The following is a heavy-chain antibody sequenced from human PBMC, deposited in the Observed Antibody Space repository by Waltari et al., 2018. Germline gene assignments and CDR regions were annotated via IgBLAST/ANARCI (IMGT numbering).Heavy chain of an antibody. CDR2: RKEDGSQK. J-gene: IGHJ3*02. V-gene: IGHV3-7*01. D-gene: IGHD1-1*01. CDR3: ARDPGRTGTDAYDI. Sequence: EVQLVESGGGLVQPGGSLRLSCAASGFSFSSYWMTWVRQAPGKGLEGGANRKEDGSQKYYVDSVKGRFTISRDNAENSLYLQMNSLRAEDTAVYYCARDPGRTGTDAYDIWGQGTMVTVSS. CDR1: GFSFSSYW.